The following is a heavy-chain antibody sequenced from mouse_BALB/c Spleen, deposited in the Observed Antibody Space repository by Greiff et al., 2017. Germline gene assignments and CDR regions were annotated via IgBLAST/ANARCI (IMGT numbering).Heavy chain of an antibody. Sequence: VQLVESGAGLVKPGASVKLSCKASGYTFTEYIIHWVKQRSGQGLEWIGWFYPGSGSIKYNEKFKDKATLTADKSSSTVYMELSRLTSEDSAVYFCARHDRYGNPFAYWGQGTLVTVSA. D-gene: IGHD2-10*02. CDR3: ARHDRYGNPFAY. V-gene: IGHV1-62-2*01. CDR1: GYTFTEYI. J-gene: IGHJ3*01. CDR2: FYPGSGSI.